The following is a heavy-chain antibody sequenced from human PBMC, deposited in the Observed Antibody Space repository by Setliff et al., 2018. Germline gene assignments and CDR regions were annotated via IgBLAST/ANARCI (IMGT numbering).Heavy chain of an antibody. CDR2: TYYNGTA. D-gene: IGHD6-13*01. CDR3: VRESRSTWYRRDF. J-gene: IGHJ4*02. Sequence: SETLSLTCGVSGYSISSGHFWVWMRQPPGKRLEWIGSTYYNGTAYYNPSLQSRVAISVDTSKNYFSLDVSSVTAADTAVYYCVRESRSTWYRRDFWGQGTLVTVSS. V-gene: IGHV4-38-2*02. CDR1: GYSISSGHF.